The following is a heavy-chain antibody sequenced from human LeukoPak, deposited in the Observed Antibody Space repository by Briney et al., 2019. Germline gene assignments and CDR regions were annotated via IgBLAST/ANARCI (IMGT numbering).Heavy chain of an antibody. V-gene: IGHV3-74*01. CDR1: GFTFSNYW. Sequence: GGSLRLSCAASGFTFSNYWMHWVRQAPGKGLVWVSRINSDGSSTNYADSVKGRFSISRDNAKNTLHLQMNSLRAEDTAVYYCARGPDYGDYWGQGTLVTVSS. J-gene: IGHJ4*02. CDR2: INSDGSST. CDR3: ARGPDYGDY.